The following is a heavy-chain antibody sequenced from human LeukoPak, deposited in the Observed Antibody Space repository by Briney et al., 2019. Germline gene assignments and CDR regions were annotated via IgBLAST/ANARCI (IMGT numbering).Heavy chain of an antibody. D-gene: IGHD3-22*01. CDR3: ARDQYYYDSSGYYS. V-gene: IGHV4-39*07. Sequence: SETLSLTCTVSGGSISSSSYYWGWIRQPPGKGLEWIGSIYYSGSTYYNPSLKSRVTISVDTSKNQFSLKLSSVTAADTAVYYCARDQYYYDSSGYYSWGQGTLVTVSS. J-gene: IGHJ4*02. CDR1: GGSISSSSYY. CDR2: IYYSGST.